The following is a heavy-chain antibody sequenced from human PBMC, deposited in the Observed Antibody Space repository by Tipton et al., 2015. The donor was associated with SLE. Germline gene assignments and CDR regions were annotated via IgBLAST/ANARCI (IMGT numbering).Heavy chain of an antibody. Sequence: TLSLTCSVSGGFIGSSSYYWGWIRQPPGKGLEWIGSVSYLGSTSYNATLESRVTISIDTSKKHFSLTLSSVTAADTAVYYCATSPLTVWGQGTLVTVSS. CDR2: VSYLGST. V-gene: IGHV4-39*07. CDR1: GGFIGSSSYY. CDR3: ATSPLTV. J-gene: IGHJ4*02.